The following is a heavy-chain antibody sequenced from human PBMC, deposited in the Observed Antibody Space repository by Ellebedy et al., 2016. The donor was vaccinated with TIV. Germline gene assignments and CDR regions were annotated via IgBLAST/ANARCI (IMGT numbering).Heavy chain of an antibody. Sequence: AASVKVSCKASGYTLTGYYMHWVRQAPGQGLEWMGWINPGSGATDYAQRFQGRVTLTRDTSINTAYMELSSLRSEDTAMYYCAAYSGSWYGGGDDYWGQGTLVTVSS. D-gene: IGHD6-13*01. V-gene: IGHV1-2*02. CDR3: AAYSGSWYGGGDDY. J-gene: IGHJ4*02. CDR1: GYTLTGYY. CDR2: INPGSGAT.